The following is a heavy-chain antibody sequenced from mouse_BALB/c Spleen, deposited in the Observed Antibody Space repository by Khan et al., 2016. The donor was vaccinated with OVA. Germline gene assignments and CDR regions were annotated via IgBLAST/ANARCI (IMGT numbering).Heavy chain of an antibody. CDR3: ARRGLRWDFDY. CDR1: GYTFINYW. J-gene: IGHJ2*01. V-gene: IGHV1-7*01. CDR2: INPTTGYT. D-gene: IGHD1-1*01. Sequence: VQLQESGAELAKPGASVKMSCKASGYTFINYWMNWVKQRPGQGLEWIGYINPTTGYTEYNLKFKDKATLTADKSSSTAHMQLSSLTSEDSAVYYFARRGLRWDFDYWGQGTTLTVSS.